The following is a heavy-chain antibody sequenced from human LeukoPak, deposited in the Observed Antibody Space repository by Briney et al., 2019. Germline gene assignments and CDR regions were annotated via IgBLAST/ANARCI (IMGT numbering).Heavy chain of an antibody. CDR1: GGSISSGGYY. CDR3: ARADIAVAGTLDY. Sequence: PSETLSLTCTVSGGSISSGGYYWSWIRQHPGKGLEWIGYIYYSGSTYYNPSLKSRVTISVDTSKNQFSLKLSSVTAADTAVYYCARADIAVAGTLDYWGQGTLVTVSS. D-gene: IGHD6-19*01. CDR2: IYYSGST. V-gene: IGHV4-31*03. J-gene: IGHJ4*02.